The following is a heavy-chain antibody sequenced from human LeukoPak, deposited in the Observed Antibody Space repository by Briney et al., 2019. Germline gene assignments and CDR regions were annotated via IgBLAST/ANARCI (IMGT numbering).Heavy chain of an antibody. Sequence: GGSLRLSCAASGFTFSSYSMNWVRQAPGKGLEWVSSISSSSSYIYYADSVKGRFTISRGNAKNSLYLQMNSLRAEDMAVYYCARGVDIVATIDYWGQGTLVTVSS. V-gene: IGHV3-21*01. J-gene: IGHJ4*02. D-gene: IGHD5-12*01. CDR2: ISSSSSYI. CDR3: ARGVDIVATIDY. CDR1: GFTFSSYS.